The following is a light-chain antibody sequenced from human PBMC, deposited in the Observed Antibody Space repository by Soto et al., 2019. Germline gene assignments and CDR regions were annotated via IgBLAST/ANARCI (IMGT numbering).Light chain of an antibody. CDR2: KAS. CDR3: QHYNSYSEA. J-gene: IGKJ1*01. Sequence: MTPSPSTLSCTIGDRVTITCRASQTISSWLAWYQQKPGKAPKLLIYKASTLKSGVPSRFSGSGSGTEFTLTISSLQPDDFATYYCQHYNSYSEAFGQGTKVDIK. CDR1: QTISSW. V-gene: IGKV1-5*03.